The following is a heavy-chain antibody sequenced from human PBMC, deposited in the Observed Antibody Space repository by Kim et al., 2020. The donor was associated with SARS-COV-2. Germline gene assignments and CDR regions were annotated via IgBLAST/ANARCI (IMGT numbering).Heavy chain of an antibody. CDR3: ASTTIFGGPNWFDP. Sequence: ASVKVSCKVSGYTLTELCMHWVRQAPGKGLEWMGGFDPEDGETIYAQKFQGRVTMTEDTSTDTAYMELSSLRSEDTAVYYCASTTIFGGPNWFDPWGQGTLVTVSS. CDR1: GYTLTELC. D-gene: IGHD3-3*01. J-gene: IGHJ5*02. CDR2: FDPEDGET. V-gene: IGHV1-24*01.